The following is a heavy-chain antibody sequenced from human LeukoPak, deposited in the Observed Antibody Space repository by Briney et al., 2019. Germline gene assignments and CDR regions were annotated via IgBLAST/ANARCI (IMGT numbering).Heavy chain of an antibody. CDR2: ISGSGGKT. J-gene: IGHJ2*01. Sequence: GGSLRLSCAASGFTFSSYAMSWVRQAPGKGLEGGSGISGSGGKTYYADSVKGRFTISRDNFKNTLYLQMNSLRAEDTAVYYCAKDWTGTKPFDLWGRGTLVTVSS. CDR3: AKDWTGTKPFDL. CDR1: GFTFSSYA. V-gene: IGHV3-23*01. D-gene: IGHD3/OR15-3a*01.